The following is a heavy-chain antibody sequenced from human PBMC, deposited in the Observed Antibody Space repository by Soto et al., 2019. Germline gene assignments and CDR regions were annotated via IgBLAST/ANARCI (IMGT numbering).Heavy chain of an antibody. CDR2: IWYDGSNK. CDR1: GFTFSSYG. Sequence: PGGSLRLSCAASGFTFSSYGMHWVRQAPGKGLEWVAVIWYDGSNKYYADSVKGRFTISRDNSKNTLYLQMNSLRAEDTAVYYCASDPARVEWELGEGMDVWGQGTTVTVSS. J-gene: IGHJ6*02. CDR3: ASDPARVEWELGEGMDV. D-gene: IGHD1-26*01. V-gene: IGHV3-33*01.